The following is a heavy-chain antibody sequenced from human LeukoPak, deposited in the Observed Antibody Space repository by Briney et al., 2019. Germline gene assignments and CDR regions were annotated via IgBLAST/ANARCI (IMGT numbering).Heavy chain of an antibody. J-gene: IGHJ4*02. V-gene: IGHV3-7*01. CDR1: GFRFNTYW. D-gene: IGHD1-26*01. CDR2: IKQDGNEK. CDR3: ARDQGGSHSY. Sequence: GGSLRLSCAASGFRFNTYWMSWVRQAPGKGLEWVANIKQDGNEKYYADSVKGRFTISRDNAKNSLYLQMSSLRDEDTAVYYCARDQGGSHSYWGQGTLVTVS.